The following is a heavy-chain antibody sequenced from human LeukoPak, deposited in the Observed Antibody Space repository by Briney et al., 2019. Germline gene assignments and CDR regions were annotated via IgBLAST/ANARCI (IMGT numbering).Heavy chain of an antibody. J-gene: IGHJ4*02. CDR1: GSISGYY. CDR3: ARGRGWELLLDY. V-gene: IGHV4-4*09. D-gene: IGHD1-26*01. Sequence: PSETLSLTCTVSGSISGYYWSWIRQPPGKGLEWIGYIYTSGSTNYNPSLESRVTISVDTSKNQFSLDLSSVTAADTAVYYCARGRGWELLLDYWGQGTLVTVSS. CDR2: IYTSGST.